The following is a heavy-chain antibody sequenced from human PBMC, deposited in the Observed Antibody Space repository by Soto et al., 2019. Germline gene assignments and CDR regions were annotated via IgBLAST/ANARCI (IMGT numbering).Heavy chain of an antibody. Sequence: SETLSLTCTFSGFSSSSYYWSWIRQPPGKGLEWIGYIYYSGSTNYNPSLKSRVTISVDTSKNQFSLKLSSVTAADTAVYYCARELMLGSGYCSGGSCYSDAFDIWGQGTMVTVSS. J-gene: IGHJ3*02. CDR1: GFSSSSYY. D-gene: IGHD2-15*01. CDR3: ARELMLGSGYCSGGSCYSDAFDI. V-gene: IGHV4-59*01. CDR2: IYYSGST.